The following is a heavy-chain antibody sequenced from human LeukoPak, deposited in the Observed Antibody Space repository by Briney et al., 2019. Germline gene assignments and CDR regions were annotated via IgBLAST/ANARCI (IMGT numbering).Heavy chain of an antibody. J-gene: IGHJ5*02. CDR3: ARRGVNWFDL. V-gene: IGHV5-51*01. D-gene: IGHD3-10*01. CDR1: GYSFPSYW. CDR2: ISPGDSDT. Sequence: GESLKISCKGSGYSFPSYWIGWVRQMPGKGLEWMGIISPGDSDTTYSPSFQGRVTVSADKSISTAYLQWSSLKASDNAMYYCARRGVNWFDLWGQGTLVTVSS.